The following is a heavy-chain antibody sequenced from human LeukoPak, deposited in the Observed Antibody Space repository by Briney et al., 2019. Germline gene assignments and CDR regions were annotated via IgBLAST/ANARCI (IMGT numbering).Heavy chain of an antibody. J-gene: IGHJ6*03. CDR2: ISSSGSTI. CDR3: AKDWTPLGGFLYYMDV. CDR1: GFTFSDYY. D-gene: IGHD2-15*01. Sequence: GGSLRLSCAASGFTFSDYYMSWIRQAPGKGLEWVSYISSSGSTIYYADSVKGRFTISRDNSKNTLYLQMNSLRAEDTALYYCAKDWTPLGGFLYYMDVWGKGTTVTISS. V-gene: IGHV3-11*04.